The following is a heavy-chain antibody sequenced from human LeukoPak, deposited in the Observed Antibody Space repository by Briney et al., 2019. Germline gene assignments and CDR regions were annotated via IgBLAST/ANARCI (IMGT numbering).Heavy chain of an antibody. V-gene: IGHV3-21*01. D-gene: IGHD5-12*01. Sequence: GGSLRLSCAPSVFTFISYSMNGVRQAPGKGLEWVSSISSISSYIYYADSVKGRFTISRDNAKNSLYLQMNSLRAEDTAVYYCAKMIVAPLYYFDYWGQGTLVTVSS. CDR1: VFTFISYS. CDR3: AKMIVAPLYYFDY. CDR2: ISSISSYI. J-gene: IGHJ4*02.